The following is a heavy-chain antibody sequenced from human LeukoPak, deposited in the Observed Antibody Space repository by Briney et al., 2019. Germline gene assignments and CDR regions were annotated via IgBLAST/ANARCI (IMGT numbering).Heavy chain of an antibody. CDR1: GFTFSSYA. V-gene: IGHV3-30*04. CDR3: ARDGYRYSSGWYYFDY. D-gene: IGHD6-19*01. J-gene: IGHJ4*02. CDR2: ISYDGSNK. Sequence: GGSLRLSCAASGFTFSSYAMHWVRQAPGKGLEWVAVISYDGSNKYYADSVKGRFTISRDNSKNTLYLQMNSLRAEDTAVYYCARDGYRYSSGWYYFDYWGQGTLSPSPQ.